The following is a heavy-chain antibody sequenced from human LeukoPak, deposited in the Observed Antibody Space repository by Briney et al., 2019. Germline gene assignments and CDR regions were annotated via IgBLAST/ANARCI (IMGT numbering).Heavy chain of an antibody. Sequence: PSETLSLTCTVSGGSISSYYWSWIRQPAGKGLEWIGRIYTSGSTNYNPSLKSRVTMSVDTSKNQFSLKLSSVTAADTAVYYCARDRYYGSGSYLDWFDPWGQGTLVTVSS. CDR3: ARDRYYGSGSYLDWFDP. V-gene: IGHV4-4*07. CDR1: GGSISSYY. J-gene: IGHJ5*02. D-gene: IGHD3-10*01. CDR2: IYTSGST.